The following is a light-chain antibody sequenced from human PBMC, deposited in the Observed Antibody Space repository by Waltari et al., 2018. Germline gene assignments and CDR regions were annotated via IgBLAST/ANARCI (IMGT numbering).Light chain of an antibody. V-gene: IGKV1-33*01. CDR3: QRHDNLSYT. J-gene: IGKJ2*01. Sequence: DIQMTQSPSSLSASVGDRVTITCQASRDISNNLNWYQQKPGRAPKLLIYDAAKLETGVPSRFSGSGSGTHFTFTISNLQPEDIATYYSQRHDNLSYTFGQGTKLVIK. CDR1: RDISNN. CDR2: DAA.